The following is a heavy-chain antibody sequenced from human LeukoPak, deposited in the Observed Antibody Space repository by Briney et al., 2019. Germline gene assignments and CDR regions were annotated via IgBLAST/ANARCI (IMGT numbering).Heavy chain of an antibody. CDR3: ARAHYYGSGSYSDAFDI. CDR2: IYHSGST. D-gene: IGHD3-10*01. Sequence: TSETLSLTCAVSGGSISSTNWWSWVRQPPGKGLEWIGEIYHSGSTNYNPSLKSRVTISVDTSKNQFSLKLSSVTAADTAVYYCARAHYYGSGSYSDAFDIWGQGTMVTVSS. J-gene: IGHJ3*02. V-gene: IGHV4-4*02. CDR1: GGSISSTNW.